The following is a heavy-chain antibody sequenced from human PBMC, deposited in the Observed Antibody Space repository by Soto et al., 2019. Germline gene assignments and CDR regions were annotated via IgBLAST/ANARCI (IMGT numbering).Heavy chain of an antibody. CDR3: ARALVTTPPRTFDY. V-gene: IGHV3-66*01. D-gene: IGHD2-21*02. J-gene: IGHJ4*02. CDR1: GFTVSSTY. Sequence: GGSLRLSCAVSGFTVSSTYMNWVRQATGKGLEWVSVIHSGGNTFYADSVKGRFTISRDNSKNTVYLQMNSLRGEDTAVYFCARALVTTPPRTFDYWGQGTLVTVSS. CDR2: IHSGGNT.